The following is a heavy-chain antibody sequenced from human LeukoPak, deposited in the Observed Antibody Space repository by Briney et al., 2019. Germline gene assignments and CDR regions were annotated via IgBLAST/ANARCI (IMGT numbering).Heavy chain of an antibody. V-gene: IGHV1-2*02. Sequence: ASVKVSCKASGYTFTGYYMHWVRQAPGQGLAWMGWINPNSGGTNYAQKFQGRVTMTRDTSIRTAYMELSRLRSDGTAVYYCARGTPHYDFWSGSYPLYFDYWGQGTLVTVSS. CDR2: INPNSGGT. J-gene: IGHJ4*02. CDR1: GYTFTGYY. D-gene: IGHD3-3*01. CDR3: ARGTPHYDFWSGSYPLYFDY.